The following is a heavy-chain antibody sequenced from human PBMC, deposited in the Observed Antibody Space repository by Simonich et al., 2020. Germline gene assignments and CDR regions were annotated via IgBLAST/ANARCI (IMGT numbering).Heavy chain of an antibody. CDR3: ARDLRGSYYYYYMDV. CDR2: INPNSGGT. CDR1: GYTFTGYY. J-gene: IGHJ6*03. D-gene: IGHD1-26*01. V-gene: IGHV1-2*02. Sequence: QVQLVQSGAEVKKPGASVKVSCKASGYTFTGYYMHWVRQAPGQGLEWMGRINPNSGGTNYAQKFQGRVTMTRDTSISTAYMELSRLRSDDTAVYYCARDLRGSYYYYYMDVWGKGTTVTVSS.